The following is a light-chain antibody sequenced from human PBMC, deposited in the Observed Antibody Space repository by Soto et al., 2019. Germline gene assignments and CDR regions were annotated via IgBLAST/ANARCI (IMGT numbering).Light chain of an antibody. J-gene: IGKJ3*01. CDR3: QQGYTMSLT. CDR1: QTIATY. CDR2: TAS. Sequence: DIQMTQSPSSLSASVGDTVTITCRASQTIATYLNWYQKKPGKDPKLLIYTASTLQSGVPPRFSGSGSGTDFNLTISGLQTEDFATYECQQGYTMSLTGGPGTKVDIK. V-gene: IGKV1-39*01.